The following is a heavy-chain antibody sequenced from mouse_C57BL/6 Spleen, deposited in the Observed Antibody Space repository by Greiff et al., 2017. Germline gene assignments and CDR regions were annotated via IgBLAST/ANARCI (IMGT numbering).Heavy chain of an antibody. D-gene: IGHD1-1*01. V-gene: IGHV1-15*01. J-gene: IGHJ2*01. CDR2: IDPETGGT. CDR3: TRGDGSNCFDY. CDR1: GYTFTDYE. Sequence: QVQLQQSGAELVRPGASVTLSCKASGYTFTDYEMHWVKQTPVHGLEWIGAIDPETGGTAYNQKFKGKAILTADKSSSTAYMALRSLTDDDSADYYGTRGDGSNCFDYWGQGTTLTVSS.